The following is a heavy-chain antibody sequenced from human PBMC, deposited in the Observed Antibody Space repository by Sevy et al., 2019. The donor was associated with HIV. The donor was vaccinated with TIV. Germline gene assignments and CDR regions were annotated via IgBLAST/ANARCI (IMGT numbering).Heavy chain of an antibody. CDR2: FDPEDGET. CDR3: ATLDFWSDHPFYGTDV. D-gene: IGHD3-3*01. J-gene: IGHJ6*02. CDR1: RYSLSEIS. Sequence: ASVKVSCKVSRYSLSEISMHWVRRAPGKGLEWMGGFDPEDGETIYAQKFQGRVTMTEDTSTDTAYMELRRLTSEDTAVYYCATLDFWSDHPFYGTDVWGQGTTVTVSS. V-gene: IGHV1-24*01.